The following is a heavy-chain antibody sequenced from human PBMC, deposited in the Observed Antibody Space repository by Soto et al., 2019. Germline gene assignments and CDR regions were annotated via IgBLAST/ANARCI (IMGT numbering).Heavy chain of an antibody. CDR1: GFTFSSYA. CDR3: ARGPYSSSWYPRGWFDP. V-gene: IGHV3-30-3*01. Sequence: GGSLRLSCAASGFTFSSYAMHWVRQAPGKGLEWVAVISYDGSNKYYADSVKGRFTISRDNSKNTLYLQMNSLRAEDTAVYYCARGPYSSSWYPRGWFDPWGQGTLVTVS. D-gene: IGHD6-13*01. J-gene: IGHJ5*02. CDR2: ISYDGSNK.